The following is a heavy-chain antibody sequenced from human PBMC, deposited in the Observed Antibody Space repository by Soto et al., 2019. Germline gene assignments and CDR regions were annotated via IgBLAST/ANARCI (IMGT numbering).Heavy chain of an antibody. CDR3: ARTQSAYGSGSYWIDY. CDR2: TYYSGST. V-gene: IGHV4-59*01. Sequence: LSLTCTVSGGSISSYYWSWIRQPPGKGLEWIGYTYYSGSTNYNPSLKSRVTISVDTSKNQFSLKLSSVTAADTAVYYCARTQSAYGSGSYWIDYWGQGTLVTVSS. CDR1: GGSISSYY. D-gene: IGHD3-10*01. J-gene: IGHJ4*02.